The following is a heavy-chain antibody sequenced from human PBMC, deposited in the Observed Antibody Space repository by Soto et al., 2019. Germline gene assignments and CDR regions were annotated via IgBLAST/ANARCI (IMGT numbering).Heavy chain of an antibody. CDR1: GYNFVSHG. J-gene: IGHJ6*02. CDR2: IGGYNGNT. D-gene: IGHD3-10*01. CDR3: ASGGGPNNVYDLDV. Sequence: QLHLVQSGPEVKKPGASVNVSCKTSGYNFVSHGITWVRQVPGQGLGWMGWIGGYNGNTDYAQKLKGRVTMTTELSASTAYMALKSLRPDDTGVYYCASGGGPNNVYDLDVWGQGTTLTVSS. V-gene: IGHV1-18*01.